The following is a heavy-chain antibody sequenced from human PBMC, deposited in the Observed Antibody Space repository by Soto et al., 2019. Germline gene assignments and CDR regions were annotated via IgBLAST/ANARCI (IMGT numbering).Heavy chain of an antibody. CDR3: ARDLRALSYYDFWSGYYRFDYYYYGMDV. CDR1: GYTFTSYY. J-gene: IGHJ6*02. V-gene: IGHV1-46*01. Sequence: ASVKVSCKASGYTFTSYYMHWVRQAPGQGLEWMGIINPSGGSTSHAQKFQGRVTMTRDTSTSTVYMELSSLRSEDTAVYYCARDLRALSYYDFWSGYYRFDYYYYGMDVWGQGTTVTVSS. CDR2: INPSGGST. D-gene: IGHD3-3*01.